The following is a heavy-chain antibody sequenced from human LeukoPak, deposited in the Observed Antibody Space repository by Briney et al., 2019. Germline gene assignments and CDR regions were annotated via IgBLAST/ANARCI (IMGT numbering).Heavy chain of an antibody. CDR3: ARPTTGYSSSWYALGY. D-gene: IGHD6-13*01. V-gene: IGHV3-33*08. CDR2: IWYDGSNK. J-gene: IGHJ4*02. CDR1: GFTFSSYG. Sequence: GGSLRLSCAASGFTFSSYGMHWVRQAPGKGLEWVAVIWYDGSNKYYADSVKGRFTISRDNSKNTLYLQMNSLRAEDTAVYYCARPTTGYSSSWYALGYWGQGTLVTVSS.